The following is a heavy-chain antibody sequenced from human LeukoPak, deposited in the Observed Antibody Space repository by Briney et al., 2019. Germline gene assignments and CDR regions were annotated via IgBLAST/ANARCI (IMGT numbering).Heavy chain of an antibody. J-gene: IGHJ3*02. CDR3: ARGPPYDAFDI. V-gene: IGHV4-30-2*01. Sequence: ARTLSLTCAVSGGCISSGGYSWSWIRPPPGQGLEWIGYIYHSETTYYNPSLRSRATISVDRSKSRFSLKLSSVTAADTAVYYCARGPPYDAFDIWGQRTMVTVSS. CDR2: IYHSETT. CDR1: GGCISSGGYS.